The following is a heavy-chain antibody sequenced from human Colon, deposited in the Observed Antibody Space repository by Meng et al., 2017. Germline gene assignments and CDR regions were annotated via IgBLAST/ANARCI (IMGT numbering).Heavy chain of an antibody. CDR2: ISPDGSAK. Sequence: GESLKISCAASGFSINSYWMNWVRQAPGKGLEWVANISPDGSAKREEDSVKGRFTVSSDNAKNSLYLQMNDLRVEDTAVYYCAGWGSRYYWGQGTLVTVSS. D-gene: IGHD7-27*01. CDR3: AGWGSRYY. V-gene: IGHV3-7*01. CDR1: GFSINSYW. J-gene: IGHJ4*02.